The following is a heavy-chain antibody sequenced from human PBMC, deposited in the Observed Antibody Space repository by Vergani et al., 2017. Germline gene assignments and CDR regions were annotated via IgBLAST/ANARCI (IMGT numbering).Heavy chain of an antibody. CDR1: GGTFSSYA. Sequence: QVQLVQSGAEVKKPGSSVKVSCKASGGTFSSYAISWVRQAPGQGLEWMGGIIPIFGTANYAQKFQGRVTITADKSTSTAYMELSSLRSEDTAVYYCARGGTVTTLRGGRWXFDLWGRGTLVTVSS. D-gene: IGHD4-17*01. CDR3: ARGGTVTTLRGGRWXFDL. CDR2: IIPIFGTA. V-gene: IGHV1-69*06. J-gene: IGHJ2*01.